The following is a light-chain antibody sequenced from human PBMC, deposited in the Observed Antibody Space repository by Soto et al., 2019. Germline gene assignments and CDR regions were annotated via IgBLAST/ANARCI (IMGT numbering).Light chain of an antibody. J-gene: IGKJ5*01. CDR2: ATD. V-gene: IGKV1-39*01. Sequence: DIQMTQSPYSLSASVGDSVTITCRASQTITTYLNWYQQQSGKAPKLLIYATDAVQSGVPSRFSGSGSETDFTLTSSSLQPEDFATYYCQQANSFPPTFRQGTRLE. CDR3: QQANSFPPT. CDR1: QTITTY.